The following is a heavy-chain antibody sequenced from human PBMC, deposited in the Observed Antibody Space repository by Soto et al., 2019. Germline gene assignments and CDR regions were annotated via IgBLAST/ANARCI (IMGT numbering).Heavy chain of an antibody. CDR1: GFTFSSYA. CDR2: ISYDGSNK. V-gene: IGHV3-30*04. CDR3: AKVEVVAATRGPFDY. Sequence: PGGSLRLSCAASGFTFSSYAMHWVRQAPGKGLEWVAVISYDGSNKYYADSVKGRFTISRDNSKNTLYLQMNSLRAEDTAVYYCAKVEVVAATRGPFDYWGQGTLVTVSS. D-gene: IGHD2-15*01. J-gene: IGHJ4*02.